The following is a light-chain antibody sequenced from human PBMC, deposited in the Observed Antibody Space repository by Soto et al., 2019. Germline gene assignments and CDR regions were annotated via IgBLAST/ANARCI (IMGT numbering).Light chain of an antibody. V-gene: IGLV1-44*01. CDR2: SNN. Sequence: QSVLTQPPSASGTPGQRVTISCSGSSSNIGSNTVNWHQQLPGTAPKLLIYSNNQRPSGVPDRFSGSKSGTSASLAISGLRSEDEAHYSCASWDESLSGVVFGGGTKLTVL. CDR1: SSNIGSNT. J-gene: IGLJ3*02. CDR3: ASWDESLSGVV.